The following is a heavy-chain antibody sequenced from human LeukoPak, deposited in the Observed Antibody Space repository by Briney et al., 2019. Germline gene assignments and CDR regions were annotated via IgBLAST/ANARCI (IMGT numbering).Heavy chain of an antibody. D-gene: IGHD1-26*01. CDR1: GFTFSSYS. Sequence: PGGSLRLSCAASGFTFSSYSMNWVRQPPGKGLEWIGNIYYSGSTYYNPSLKSRVTISVETSKNQFSLKLSSVTAADTAVYYCARDGRFPPEVLPRYFDYWGQGTLVTVSS. V-gene: IGHV4-59*12. J-gene: IGHJ4*02. CDR2: IYYSGST. CDR3: ARDGRFPPEVLPRYFDY.